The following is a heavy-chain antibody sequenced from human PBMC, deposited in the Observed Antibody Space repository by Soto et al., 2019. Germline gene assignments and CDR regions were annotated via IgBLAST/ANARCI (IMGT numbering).Heavy chain of an antibody. CDR2: IIPIFGSA. J-gene: IGHJ5*02. CDR1: GGTFSNYA. V-gene: IGHV1-69*15. CDR3: AKDGGKDGYFGNLFDP. Sequence: QVQLVQSGAEVKKPGSSVKVSCKASGGTFSNYAITWVRQAPGQGLEWLGRIIPIFGSANYAQKFHGRVTITADESTTTAYMELSTLGSDDTAVYYCAKDGGKDGYFGNLFDPWGQGTLVTVAS. D-gene: IGHD5-12*01.